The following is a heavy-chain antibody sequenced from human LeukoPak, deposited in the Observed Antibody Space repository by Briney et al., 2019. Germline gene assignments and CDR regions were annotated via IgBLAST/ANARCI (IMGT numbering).Heavy chain of an antibody. D-gene: IGHD2-2*01. CDR1: GFTFSSYG. Sequence: PGGSLRLSCAASGFTFSSYGMHWVRQAPGKGLEWVAFIRYDGSNKYYADSVKGRFTISRDNSTNTLYLQMNSLRAEDTAVYYCAKEPYCSSTSCYQEYWGQGTLVTVSS. CDR3: AKEPYCSSTSCYQEY. V-gene: IGHV3-30*02. J-gene: IGHJ4*02. CDR2: IRYDGSNK.